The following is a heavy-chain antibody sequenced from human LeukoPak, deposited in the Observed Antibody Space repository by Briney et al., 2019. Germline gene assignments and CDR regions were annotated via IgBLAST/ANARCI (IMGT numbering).Heavy chain of an antibody. CDR3: ATDGLILRFLEWLLPLDY. CDR2: ISAYNGNT. Sequence: GGSVTVSCKACGYTFTSYGISWVRQAPGRGLEWMGWISAYNGNTNYAQKLQGRVTMTTDTSTSTAYMELRSLRSEDTAVYSCATDGLILRFLEWLLPLDYWGQGTLVTVSS. CDR1: GYTFTSYG. D-gene: IGHD3-3*01. V-gene: IGHV1-18*01. J-gene: IGHJ4*02.